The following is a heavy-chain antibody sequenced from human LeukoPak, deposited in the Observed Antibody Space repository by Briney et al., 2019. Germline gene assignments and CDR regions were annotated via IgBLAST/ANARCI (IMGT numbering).Heavy chain of an antibody. CDR2: ISGSGGST. CDR1: GFTFSSYA. J-gene: IGHJ4*02. D-gene: IGHD2-2*01. CDR3: ARDNGRYCSSTSCFHDY. V-gene: IGHV3-23*01. Sequence: GGSLRLSCAASGFTFSSYAMSWVRQAPGKGLEWVSAISGSGGSTYYADSVKGRFTISRDNAENSLYLQMNSLRDEDTAVYYCARDNGRYCSSTSCFHDYWGQGTLVTVSS.